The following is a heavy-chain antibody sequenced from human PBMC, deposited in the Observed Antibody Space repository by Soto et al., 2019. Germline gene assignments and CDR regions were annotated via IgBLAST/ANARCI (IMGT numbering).Heavy chain of an antibody. D-gene: IGHD3-22*01. CDR1: VGSISSSSFY. Sequence: AETLSLTCGVSVGSISSSSFYWFWIRPPPGKGLEWIGSVTDSGSTYYNPTLKGRSTISGDTSKNQFSLKLSSVTAADTAVYDCARRERFSDYDSSGYYNASFDIWGRGTMVTVSS. V-gene: IGHV4-39*01. CDR3: ARRERFSDYDSSGYYNASFDI. CDR2: VTDSGST. J-gene: IGHJ3*02.